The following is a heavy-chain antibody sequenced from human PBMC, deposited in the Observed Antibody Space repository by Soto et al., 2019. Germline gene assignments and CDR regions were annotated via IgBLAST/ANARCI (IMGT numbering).Heavy chain of an antibody. J-gene: IGHJ6*03. CDR3: AREDYGRKYYYYMDV. V-gene: IGHV4-34*01. D-gene: IGHD4-17*01. CDR2: INHSGST. CDR1: GGSFSGYY. Sequence: PSETLSLTCAVYGGSFSGYYWSWIRQPPGKGLEWNGEINHSGSTNYNPSLKSRVTISVDTSKNQFSLKLSSVTAADTAVYYCAREDYGRKYYYYMDVWGKGTTVTVSS.